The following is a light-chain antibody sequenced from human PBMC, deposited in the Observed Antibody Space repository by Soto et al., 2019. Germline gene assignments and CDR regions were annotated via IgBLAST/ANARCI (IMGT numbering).Light chain of an antibody. Sequence: QSVLTQPASVSGSPGQSITISCTGTSSDVGDYNYVSWYQQHPGKAPKLMIYEVSNRPSGVSNRFSGSKSGNTASLTISGLQAEDDADYYCSSYSSTSSPWVFGGGTKVTVL. CDR3: SSYSSTSSPWV. V-gene: IGLV2-14*01. CDR2: EVS. J-gene: IGLJ3*02. CDR1: SSDVGDYNY.